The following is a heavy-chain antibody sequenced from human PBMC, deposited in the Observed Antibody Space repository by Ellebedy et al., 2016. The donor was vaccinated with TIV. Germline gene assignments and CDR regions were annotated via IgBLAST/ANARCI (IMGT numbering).Heavy chain of an antibody. V-gene: IGHV3-23*01. Sequence: GETLKISCTASGFNFGGHAMKWVRQAPGKGLEWVSSIGGNAYTTHYADSVKGRFTISRDNSRNTMSLQMDSLRAEDTALYYCTSPAVGHTTGCCRYYFDYWGLGTLVTVSS. J-gene: IGHJ4*02. CDR2: IGGNAYTT. CDR3: TSPAVGHTTGCCRYYFDY. CDR1: GFNFGGHA. D-gene: IGHD2/OR15-2a*01.